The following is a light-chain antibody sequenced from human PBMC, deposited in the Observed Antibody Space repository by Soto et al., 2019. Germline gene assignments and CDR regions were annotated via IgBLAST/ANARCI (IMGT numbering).Light chain of an antibody. J-gene: IGKJ4*01. CDR1: QSVLSNSDNKNY. CDR3: QQYHSDWPLT. V-gene: IGKV4-1*01. CDR2: WAS. Sequence: DFVMTQSPDSLAVSLGERATINCKSSQSVLSNSDNKNYLAWFQQKPGQPPKLLIYWASTRESGVPDRFSGSGSATDFTLTISSLQAEDVAVYYCQQYHSDWPLTFGGGTRVEI.